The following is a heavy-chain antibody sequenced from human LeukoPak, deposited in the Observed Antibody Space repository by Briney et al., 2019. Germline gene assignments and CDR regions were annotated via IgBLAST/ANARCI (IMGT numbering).Heavy chain of an antibody. CDR2: INPSGGST. J-gene: IGHJ5*02. Sequence: ASVKVSCKASGYTFTSYYMHWVRQAPGQGLEWMGIINPSGGSTSYAQKFQGRVTMTRDTSTSTVYMELSSLRSEDTAVYYCARDSPGDFDWLLKGPNWFDPWGQGTLVTVSS. V-gene: IGHV1-46*01. CDR1: GYTFTSYY. CDR3: ARDSPGDFDWLLKGPNWFDP. D-gene: IGHD3-9*01.